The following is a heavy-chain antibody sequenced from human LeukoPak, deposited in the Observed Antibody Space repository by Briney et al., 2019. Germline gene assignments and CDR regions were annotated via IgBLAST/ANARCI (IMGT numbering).Heavy chain of an antibody. V-gene: IGHV4-59*12. Sequence: ETLSLTCTVSGGSIGSYYCSWFRQPPGKGLDWIGYIYNSGHTNYNPSLKCRVTISEETSKNQLALKLSSVTAADTAVYYRARAAVTTSTSFQHWGQGTLVTVSS. CDR3: ARAAVTTSTSFQH. D-gene: IGHD4-17*01. CDR2: IYNSGHT. CDR1: GGSIGSYY. J-gene: IGHJ1*01.